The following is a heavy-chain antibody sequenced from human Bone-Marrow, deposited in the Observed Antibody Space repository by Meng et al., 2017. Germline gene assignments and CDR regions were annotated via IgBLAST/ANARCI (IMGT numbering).Heavy chain of an antibody. V-gene: IGHV1-8*01. D-gene: IGHD2-2*01. J-gene: IGHJ4*02. CDR2: MNPNSANT. CDR1: GYTFTSYD. CDR3: ARGPGCSSLSCLYYFDY. Sequence: VQLVQSGTELKKPVASVKVPFKASGYTFTSYDINWVRQATGQGLEWMGWMNPNSANTGYAQKFQGRVTMTRNTSINTAYLELSSLRSEDTAVYYCARGPGCSSLSCLYYFDYWGQGTLVTVSS.